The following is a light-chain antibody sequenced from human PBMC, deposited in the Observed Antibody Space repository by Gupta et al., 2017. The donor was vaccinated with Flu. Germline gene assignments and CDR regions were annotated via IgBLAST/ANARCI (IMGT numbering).Light chain of an antibody. Sequence: EIVMTQSPATLSVSPGERATLSCRASQSVSNNLAWYQQRPGQAPRLLIYGASTRATGIPARFSGSGSGTEFTLTIRRLQSEDFAVYYGQQYNNWPPLTFGGGTKVEIK. CDR2: GAS. J-gene: IGKJ4*01. CDR3: QQYNNWPPLT. V-gene: IGKV3-15*01. CDR1: QSVSNN.